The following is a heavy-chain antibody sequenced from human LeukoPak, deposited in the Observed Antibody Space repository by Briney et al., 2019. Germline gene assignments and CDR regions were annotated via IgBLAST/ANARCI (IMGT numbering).Heavy chain of an antibody. Sequence: PSETLSLTCTVSGGSITSGGYYWSWIRQHPGKGLEWIGYIYYSGSTYYNPSLKSRVTISVDTSNNQFSLKLSSVTASDTAVYYCARFEVAAAGTGGGIDYWGQGTLVTVSS. V-gene: IGHV4-31*03. CDR3: ARFEVAAAGTGGGIDY. CDR2: IYYSGST. J-gene: IGHJ4*02. D-gene: IGHD6-13*01. CDR1: GGSITSGGYY.